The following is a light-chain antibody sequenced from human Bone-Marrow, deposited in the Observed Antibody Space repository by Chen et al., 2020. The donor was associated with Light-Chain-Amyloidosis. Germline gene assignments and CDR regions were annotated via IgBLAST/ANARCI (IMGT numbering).Light chain of an antibody. Sequence: SYELTQLPSVSVSPGQTARITCSGDDLPTKYAYWYQQKPGQAPVLVIHSDTERPSGISDRFSGSSSGTTATLTISGVQAEDEADYHCQSADSSGTYEVIFGGGTKLTVL. CDR3: QSADSSGTYEVI. CDR2: SDT. J-gene: IGLJ2*01. V-gene: IGLV3-25*03. CDR1: DLPTKY.